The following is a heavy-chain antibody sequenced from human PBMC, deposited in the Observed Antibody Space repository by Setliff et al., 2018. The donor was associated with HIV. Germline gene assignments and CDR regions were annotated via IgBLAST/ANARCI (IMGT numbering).Heavy chain of an antibody. Sequence: ASVKVSCKASGYTFTSYGISWVRQVPGQGLEWMGWISAYSGNTNYAQKLQGRVTMTTDTSTSTAYMELRSLRSDDTAVYYCARVAWYYSFWSGLGDAFDIWGQGTMVTVS. CDR1: GYTFTSYG. V-gene: IGHV1-18*01. CDR3: ARVAWYYSFWSGLGDAFDI. D-gene: IGHD3-3*01. J-gene: IGHJ3*02. CDR2: ISAYSGNT.